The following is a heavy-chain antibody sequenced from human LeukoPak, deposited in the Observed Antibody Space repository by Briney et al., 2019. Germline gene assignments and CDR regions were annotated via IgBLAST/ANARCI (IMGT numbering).Heavy chain of an antibody. CDR3: ARDPGIAAPEYYFDY. Sequence: SETLSLTCTVSGYSISSGYYWGWIRQPPGKGLEWIGSIYHSGSTYYNPSLKSRVTISVDTSKNQFSLKLSSVTAADTAVYYCARDPGIAAPEYYFDYWGQGTLVTVSS. CDR2: IYHSGST. J-gene: IGHJ4*02. CDR1: GYSISSGYY. D-gene: IGHD6-13*01. V-gene: IGHV4-38-2*02.